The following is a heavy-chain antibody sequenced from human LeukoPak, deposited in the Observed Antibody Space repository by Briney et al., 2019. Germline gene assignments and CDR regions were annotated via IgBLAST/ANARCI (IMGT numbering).Heavy chain of an antibody. D-gene: IGHD5-18*01. J-gene: IGHJ6*03. CDR2: IYYSGST. Sequence: SETLSLTCTVSGGSISSSSYYWGWIRQPPGKGLEWIGSIYYSGSTYYNPSLKSRVTISVDTSKNQFSLEPSSVTAADTAVYYCARSEDTAMVLPGDYYYYYMDVWGKGTTVTVSS. V-gene: IGHV4-39*07. CDR3: ARSEDTAMVLPGDYYYYYMDV. CDR1: GGSISSSSYY.